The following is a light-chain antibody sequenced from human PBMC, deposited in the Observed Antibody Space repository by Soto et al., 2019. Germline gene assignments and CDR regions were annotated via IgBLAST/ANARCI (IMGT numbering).Light chain of an antibody. CDR2: PDT. Sequence: SYELTQPPSVSVSPGQTASITCSGDRLGDKYACWYQQKPGQSPVLVLFPDTKRPSGIPERFSGSTSGNAATLTISGTQPMDEADYYCQAWHSNTVVFGGGTKLTVL. CDR1: RLGDKY. V-gene: IGLV3-1*01. J-gene: IGLJ3*02. CDR3: QAWHSNTVV.